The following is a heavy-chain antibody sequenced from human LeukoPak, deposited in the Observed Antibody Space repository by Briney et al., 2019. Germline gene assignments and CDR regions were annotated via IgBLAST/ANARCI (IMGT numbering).Heavy chain of an antibody. CDR1: GGFISSSSYY. D-gene: IGHD3-22*01. CDR2: INYSGRT. Sequence: SETLSLTCTVSGGFISSSSYYWVWFRQPPGKGLEWIGSINYSGRTSYNPSLKTRVTISVDTSKNQFSLMLNSVTAADTAVYYCARRRIYDNSGYCLDYWGQGTQVTASS. V-gene: IGHV4-39*01. J-gene: IGHJ4*02. CDR3: ARRRIYDNSGYCLDY.